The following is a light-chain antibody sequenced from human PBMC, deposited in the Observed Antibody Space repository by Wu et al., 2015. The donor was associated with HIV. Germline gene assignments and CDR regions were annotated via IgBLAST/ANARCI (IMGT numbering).Light chain of an antibody. CDR2: DAS. V-gene: IGKV3-20*01. Sequence: EIVLTQSPGTLSLSPGERATLSCRASQSVSSHLAWYQHKPGQAPRLIIYDASNRATGIPDRFSGSGSGTDFSLTIRRLEPEDFAMYYCQQYDSSPYNFGQGTKLEIK. CDR1: QSVSSH. CDR3: QQYDSSPYN. J-gene: IGKJ2*01.